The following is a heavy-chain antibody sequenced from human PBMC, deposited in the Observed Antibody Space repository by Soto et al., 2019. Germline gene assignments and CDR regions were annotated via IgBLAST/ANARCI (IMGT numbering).Heavy chain of an antibody. Sequence: PSETLSLTCAVSGGSISSGGYSWSWIRQPPGKGLEWIGYIYHSGSTYYNPSLKSRVTISVDMSKNQFSLKLSSVTAADTAVYYCARDKTIKKNSSSWYNWFDPWGQGTLVTVSS. CDR2: IYHSGST. CDR3: ARDKTIKKNSSSWYNWFDP. CDR1: GGSISSGGYS. D-gene: IGHD6-13*01. J-gene: IGHJ5*02. V-gene: IGHV4-30-2*01.